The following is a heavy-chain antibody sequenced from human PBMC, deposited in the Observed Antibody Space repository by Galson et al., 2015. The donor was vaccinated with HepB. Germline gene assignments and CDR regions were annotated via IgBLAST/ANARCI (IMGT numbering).Heavy chain of an antibody. CDR1: GFTFSSYS. Sequence: SLRLSCAASGFTFSSYSMNWVRQAPGKGLEWVSSISSSSSCIYYADSVKGRFTISRDNAKNSLYLQMNSLRAEDTAVYYCARADPQQLAEYFQHWGQGTLVTVSS. CDR3: ARADPQQLAEYFQH. D-gene: IGHD6-13*01. V-gene: IGHV3-21*01. J-gene: IGHJ1*01. CDR2: ISSSSSCI.